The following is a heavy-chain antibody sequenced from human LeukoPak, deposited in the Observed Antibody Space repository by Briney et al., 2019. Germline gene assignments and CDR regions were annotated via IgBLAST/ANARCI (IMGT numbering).Heavy chain of an antibody. J-gene: IGHJ6*03. D-gene: IGHD3-22*01. CDR1: SGSFSGYF. V-gene: IGHV4-34*01. CDR2: INHSGST. Sequence: SETLSLTCAVYSGSFSGYFWSWIRQPPGKGLEWIGEINHSGSTNYNPSLKSRVTISVDTSKNQFSLKLSSVTAADTAVYYCARGGWKPYYYDSSGYTAYYYYYMDVWGKGTTVTVSS. CDR3: ARGGWKPYYYDSSGYTAYYYYYMDV.